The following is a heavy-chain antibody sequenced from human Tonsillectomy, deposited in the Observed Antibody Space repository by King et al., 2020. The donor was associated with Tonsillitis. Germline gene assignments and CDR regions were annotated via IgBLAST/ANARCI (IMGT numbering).Heavy chain of an antibody. J-gene: IGHJ2*01. V-gene: IGHV1-69*01. CDR2: IIPIFGTT. Sequence: VQLVQSGAEVKKPGSSVKVSCKASGGTFSSYAISWVRQAPGQGLEWMGGIIPIFGTTQYAQRFQGRVSITADESTSTAYMDLSSLRSEDTAVYYCAREGRGLGYCPSNNCPWYFDLWGRGTLVIVSS. CDR3: AREGRGLGYCPSNNCPWYFDL. CDR1: GGTFSSYA. D-gene: IGHD2-8*01.